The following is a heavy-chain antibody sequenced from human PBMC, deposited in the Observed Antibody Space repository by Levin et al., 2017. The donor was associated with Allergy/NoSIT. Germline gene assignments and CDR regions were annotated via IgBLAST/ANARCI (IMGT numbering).Heavy chain of an antibody. Sequence: GGSLRLSCAASGFTFSSYAMNWVRQAPGKGLEWVSAISASDGNTYYADSVRGRFTISSDKSTNTLYLQLNSLRAEDTAVYYCAKVRATGVWYFDYWGQGALVTVSA. CDR1: GFTFSSYA. V-gene: IGHV3-23*01. CDR2: ISASDGNT. D-gene: IGHD1-14*01. J-gene: IGHJ4*02. CDR3: AKVRATGVWYFDY.